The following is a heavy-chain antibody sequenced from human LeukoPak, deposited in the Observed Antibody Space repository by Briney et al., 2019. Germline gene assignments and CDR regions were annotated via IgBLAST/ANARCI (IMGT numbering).Heavy chain of an antibody. J-gene: IGHJ5*02. CDR2: INSDGSST. CDR3: TRGAYSSGPFDP. D-gene: IGHD6-19*01. V-gene: IGHV3-74*01. Sequence: GGSLRLSCAASGFTFSSYLMHWVRQAPGKRLVWVSRINSDGSSTSYADSVKGRFTISRDNAKNMLYLQMSSLRAEDTAVYYCTRGAYSSGPFDPWGQGTLVTVSS. CDR1: GFTFSSYL.